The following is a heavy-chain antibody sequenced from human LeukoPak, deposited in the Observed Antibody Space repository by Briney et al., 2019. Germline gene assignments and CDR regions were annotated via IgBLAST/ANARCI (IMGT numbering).Heavy chain of an antibody. CDR2: ISGSGGST. D-gene: IGHD6-19*01. Sequence: GGPLRLSCAASGFTFSSYAMSWVRQAPGKGLEWVSAISGSGGSTYYADSVKGRFTISRDNSKNTLYLQMNSLRAEDTAVYYCAKSLSVAGTMDYWGQGTLVTVSS. V-gene: IGHV3-23*01. CDR1: GFTFSSYA. CDR3: AKSLSVAGTMDY. J-gene: IGHJ4*02.